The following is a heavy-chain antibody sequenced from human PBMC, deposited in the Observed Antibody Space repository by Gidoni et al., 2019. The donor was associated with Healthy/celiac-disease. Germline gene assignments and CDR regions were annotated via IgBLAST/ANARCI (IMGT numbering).Heavy chain of an antibody. CDR2: ISGSGGST. V-gene: IGHV3-23*01. J-gene: IGHJ4*02. CDR3: AKSGNTYCGGDCPLGY. CDR1: GFTFSSYA. Sequence: SGFTFSSYAMSWVRQAPGNGLEWVSAISGSGGSTYYADSVKGRFTISRDNSKNTLYLQMNSLRAEDTAVYYCAKSGNTYCGGDCPLGYWGQGTLVNVSS. D-gene: IGHD2-21*01.